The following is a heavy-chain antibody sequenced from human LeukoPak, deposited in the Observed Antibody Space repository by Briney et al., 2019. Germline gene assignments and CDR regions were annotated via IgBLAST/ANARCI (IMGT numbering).Heavy chain of an antibody. D-gene: IGHD4-17*01. V-gene: IGHV4-59*08. CDR3: ASTVTPYYYYGMDV. CDR1: GGSISSYY. Sequence: SETLSLTCTVSGGSISSYYWSWIRQPPGKGLEWIGYIYYSGSTNYNPSLKSRVTISVDTSKNQFSLKLSSVTAADTAVYYCASTVTPYYYYGMDVWGQGTTVTVSS. J-gene: IGHJ6*02. CDR2: IYYSGST.